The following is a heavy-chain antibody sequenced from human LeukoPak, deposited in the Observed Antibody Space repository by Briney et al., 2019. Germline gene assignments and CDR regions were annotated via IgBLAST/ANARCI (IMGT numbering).Heavy chain of an antibody. CDR2: IYTSGST. V-gene: IGHV4-61*02. CDR3: ARAAWGGGYCSSTSCYLSYYYMDV. CDR1: GGSISSGRYY. D-gene: IGHD2-2*01. Sequence: SVTLSLTCTVSGGSISSGRYYWSWIRQPAGKGLEWIGRIYTSGSTNYNPSLKSRVTISVDTSKNQFSLKLSSVTAADTAVYYCARAAWGGGYCSSTSCYLSYYYMDVWGKGTTVTVSS. J-gene: IGHJ6*03.